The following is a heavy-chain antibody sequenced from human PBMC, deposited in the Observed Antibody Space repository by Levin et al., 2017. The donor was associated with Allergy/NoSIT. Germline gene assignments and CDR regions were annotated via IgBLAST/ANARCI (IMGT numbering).Heavy chain of an antibody. CDR3: ARDEADYIWGSYRSHWFDP. CDR2: INPSGGST. D-gene: IGHD3-16*02. CDR1: GYTFTSYY. Sequence: GESLKISCKASGYTFTSYYMHWVRQAPGQGLEWMGIINPSGGSTSYAQKFQGRVTMTRDTSTSTVYMELSSLRSEDTAVYYCARDEADYIWGSYRSHWFDPWGQGTLVTVSS. V-gene: IGHV1-46*01. J-gene: IGHJ5*02.